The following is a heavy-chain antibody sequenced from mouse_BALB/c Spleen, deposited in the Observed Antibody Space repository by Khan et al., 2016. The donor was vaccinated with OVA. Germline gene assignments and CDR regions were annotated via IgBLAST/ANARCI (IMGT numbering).Heavy chain of an antibody. V-gene: IGHV1-4*01. CDR3: VRDGAYHRNDGWFAY. CDR1: GYTFTSYT. J-gene: IGHJ3*01. D-gene: IGHD2-14*01. Sequence: QVQLKQSGAELARPGASVKMSCKASGYTFTSYTIRWIKKRPGQGLEWIGYINPSNGYTNYNQKFKDKATLTTDKSSTTANLQLCSLTSDDSAVYNCVRDGAYHRNDGWFAYWGQGTLVTVSA. CDR2: INPSNGYT.